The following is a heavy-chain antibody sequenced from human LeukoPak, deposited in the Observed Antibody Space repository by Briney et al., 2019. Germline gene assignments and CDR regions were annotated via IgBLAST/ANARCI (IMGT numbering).Heavy chain of an antibody. J-gene: IGHJ4*02. V-gene: IGHV3-33*01. CDR1: GFTFSSYG. CDR2: IWYDGSNK. CDR3: ARAGYCSGGSCYGGDD. Sequence: GGSLRLSCAASGFTFSSYGMLWVRQAPGKGLEWVAVIWYDGSNKYYADSVKGRFTISRDNSKNTLYLQMNSLRAEDTAVYYCARAGYCSGGSCYGGDDWGQGTLVTVSS. D-gene: IGHD2-15*01.